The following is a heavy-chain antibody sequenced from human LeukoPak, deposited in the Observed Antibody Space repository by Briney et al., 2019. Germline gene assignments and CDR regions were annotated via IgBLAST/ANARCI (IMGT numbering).Heavy chain of an antibody. J-gene: IGHJ3*02. CDR2: IYTSGST. V-gene: IGHV4-4*07. CDR1: GGSISSYY. Sequence: SETLSLTCTVSGGSISSYYWSWIRQPAGKGLEWIGRIYTSGSTNYNPSLKSRVTMSVDTSKNQLSLKLSSVTAADTAVYYCARDLGYYDSSGIAFDIWGQGTMVTVSS. CDR3: ARDLGYYDSSGIAFDI. D-gene: IGHD3-22*01.